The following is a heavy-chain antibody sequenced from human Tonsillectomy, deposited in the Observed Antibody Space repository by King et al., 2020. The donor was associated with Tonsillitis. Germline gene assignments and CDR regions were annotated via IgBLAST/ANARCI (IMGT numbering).Heavy chain of an antibody. CDR2: IIPILGIA. CDR3: SRGDDGIYAFCGPHY. Sequence: QLVQSGAEVKKPGYSVKVSCKASGGTFSSYAISWVRQAPGQGLEWMGRIIPILGIANYAQKFQGRVTITADKSTSTAYMELSSLRSEDTAVYYWSRGDDGIYAFCGPHYWRQGTLVTVSS. D-gene: IGHD1-26*01. J-gene: IGHJ4*02. CDR1: GGTFSSYA. V-gene: IGHV1-69*04.